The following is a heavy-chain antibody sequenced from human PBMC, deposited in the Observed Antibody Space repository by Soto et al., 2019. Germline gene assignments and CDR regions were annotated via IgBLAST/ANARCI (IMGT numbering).Heavy chain of an antibody. V-gene: IGHV1-69*13. J-gene: IGHJ6*02. CDR1: GGTFSSYA. CDR3: TREGSAPYYYYGMDA. D-gene: IGHD3-10*01. CDR2: IIPIFGTA. Sequence: SVKVSCKASGGTFSSYAISWVRQAPGQGLEWMGGIIPIFGTANYAQKFQGRVTITADESTTTAYMELRSLRSDDTAIYYCTREGSAPYYYYGMDAWGQGTTVTVSS.